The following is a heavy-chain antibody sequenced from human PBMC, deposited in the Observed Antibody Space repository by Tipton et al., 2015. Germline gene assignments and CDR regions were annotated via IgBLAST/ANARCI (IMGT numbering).Heavy chain of an antibody. Sequence: TLSLTCTVSGGSVSSGSYYWSWIRQSPGKGLEWIGSISHSGNTYYNPSLKSRVTMSRDTSKNQFSLKRTSVTAADTAVYYCARARGRHGGLFDSWGQGTLVTVSS. CDR3: ARARGRHGGLFDS. V-gene: IGHV4-39*07. D-gene: IGHD4-23*01. CDR1: GGSVSSGSYY. J-gene: IGHJ4*02. CDR2: ISHSGNT.